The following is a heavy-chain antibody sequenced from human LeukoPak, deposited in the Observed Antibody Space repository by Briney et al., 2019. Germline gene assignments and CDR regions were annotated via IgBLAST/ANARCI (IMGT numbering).Heavy chain of an antibody. CDR3: AKISSH. CDR1: GFIFSSFG. D-gene: IGHD3-3*02. Sequence: GGSLRLSCVASGFIFSSFGLHWARQAPGKGLEWVAFIRYDGSSKYYADSVKGRFTISRDISRNTLYLEMNGLRPDDTAVYYCAKISSHWGQGTLVTVSS. J-gene: IGHJ4*02. CDR2: IRYDGSSK. V-gene: IGHV3-30*02.